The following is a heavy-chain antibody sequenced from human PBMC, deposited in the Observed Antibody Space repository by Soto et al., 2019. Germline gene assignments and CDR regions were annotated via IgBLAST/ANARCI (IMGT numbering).Heavy chain of an antibody. CDR2: ISSNGGST. D-gene: IGHD5-12*01. CDR3: VKDLYGYSGYDLAY. J-gene: IGHJ4*02. Sequence: GRSLRLSCSAPGFTFSSYAMHWVRQAPGKGLEYVSAISSNGGSTYYADSVKGRFTISRDNSKNTLYLQMSSLRAEDTAVYYCVKDLYGYSGYDLAYWGQGTLVTVS. V-gene: IGHV3-64D*06. CDR1: GFTFSSYA.